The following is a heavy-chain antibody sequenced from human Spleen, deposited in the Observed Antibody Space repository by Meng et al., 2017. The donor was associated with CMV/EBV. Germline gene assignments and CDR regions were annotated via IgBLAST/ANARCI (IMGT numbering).Heavy chain of an antibody. Sequence: SETLSLTCTVSGYSISSGYYWGWIRQPPGKGLEWIGSIYHSGSTYYNPSLKSRVTISVDTSKNQFSLKLSSVTAADTAVYYCARDTSAVPAGTYYYYYGMGVWGQGTTVTVSS. V-gene: IGHV4-38-2*02. D-gene: IGHD2-2*01. J-gene: IGHJ6*02. CDR2: IYHSGST. CDR1: GYSISSGYY. CDR3: ARDTSAVPAGTYYYYYGMGV.